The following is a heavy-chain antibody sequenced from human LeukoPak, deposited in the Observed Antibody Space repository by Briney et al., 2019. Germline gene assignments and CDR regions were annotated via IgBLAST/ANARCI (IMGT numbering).Heavy chain of an antibody. D-gene: IGHD2-15*01. Sequence: ASVKVSCTASGYTFTSYDINWGRQATGQGLEWMGWMNPNSGNTGYAQKFQGRVTMTRNTSISTAYMELSSLRSEDTAVYYCARSGLPSRYCSGGSCYLPGWFDPWGQGTLVTVSS. CDR3: ARSGLPSRYCSGGSCYLPGWFDP. V-gene: IGHV1-8*01. J-gene: IGHJ5*02. CDR1: GYTFTSYD. CDR2: MNPNSGNT.